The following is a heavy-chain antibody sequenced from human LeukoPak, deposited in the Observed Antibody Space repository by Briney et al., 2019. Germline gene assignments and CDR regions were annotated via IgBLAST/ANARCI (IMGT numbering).Heavy chain of an antibody. V-gene: IGHV1-8*03. D-gene: IGHD6-19*01. CDR2: MNPNSGYT. J-gene: IGHJ4*02. CDR1: VDTVTTYD. Sequence: VASLKVSCKASVDTVTTYDINWVRQATGQGLEWMGWMNPNSGYTGYAQKFQGRVTITRDTSISTAYRELSSLRSEDTAVYYCARVAGSIDYWGQGTLVTVSS. CDR3: ARVAGSIDY.